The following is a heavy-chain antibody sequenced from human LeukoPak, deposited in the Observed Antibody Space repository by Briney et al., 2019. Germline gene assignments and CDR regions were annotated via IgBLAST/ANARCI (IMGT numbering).Heavy chain of an antibody. CDR3: ARRLYSGYAP. CDR1: GGSFSGYY. D-gene: IGHD5-12*01. V-gene: IGHV4-59*10. J-gene: IGHJ4*02. Sequence: SETLSLTCAVYGGSFSGYYWSWIRQPAGKGLEWIGRIYTSGSTNYNPSLKSRVTISVDTSKNQFSLKLSSVTAADTAVYYCARRLYSGYAPWGQGTLVTVSS. CDR2: IYTSGST.